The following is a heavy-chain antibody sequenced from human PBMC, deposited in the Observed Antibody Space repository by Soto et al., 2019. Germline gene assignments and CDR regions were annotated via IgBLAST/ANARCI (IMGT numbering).Heavy chain of an antibody. J-gene: IGHJ4*02. CDR2: IYYSGST. CDR3: ASRHGGLWFGELLYFDY. CDR1: GGSISSSSYY. V-gene: IGHV4-39*01. D-gene: IGHD3-10*01. Sequence: ETLSLTCTVSGGSISSSSYYWGWIRQPPGKGLEWIGSIYYSGSTYYNPSLKSRVTISVDTSKNQFSLKLSSVTAADTAVYYCASRHGGLWFGELLYFDYWGQGALVTVSS.